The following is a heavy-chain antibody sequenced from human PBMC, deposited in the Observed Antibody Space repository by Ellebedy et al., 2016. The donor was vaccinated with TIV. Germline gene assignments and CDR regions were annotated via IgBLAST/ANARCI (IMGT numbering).Heavy chain of an antibody. CDR2: ILYDGSNK. V-gene: IGHV3-33*01. Sequence: PGGSLRLSCAASGFTFSTYGMHWVRQAPGKGLEWVTLILYDGSNKYYADCVKGRFTISRDESKNILYLQMNSLRGEDTAVYYCARGGGCGGDCHLRVLDYWGQGTLVTVSS. CDR1: GFTFSTYG. D-gene: IGHD2-21*02. J-gene: IGHJ4*02. CDR3: ARGGGCGGDCHLRVLDY.